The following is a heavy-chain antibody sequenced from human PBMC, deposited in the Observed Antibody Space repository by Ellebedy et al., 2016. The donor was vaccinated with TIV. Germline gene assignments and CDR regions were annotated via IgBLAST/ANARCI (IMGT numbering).Heavy chain of an antibody. Sequence: AASVKVSCKASGNTFTTYYMHWVRQAPGKGLEWVSYINSRNSSISYADSVKGRFTISRDKAKNSLYLRMNSLRAEDTAVYYCARDPMIWIFDYWGQGTLVTVSS. CDR2: INSRNSSI. J-gene: IGHJ4*02. CDR3: ARDPMIWIFDY. D-gene: IGHD3-22*01. CDR1: GNTFTTYY. V-gene: IGHV3-48*01.